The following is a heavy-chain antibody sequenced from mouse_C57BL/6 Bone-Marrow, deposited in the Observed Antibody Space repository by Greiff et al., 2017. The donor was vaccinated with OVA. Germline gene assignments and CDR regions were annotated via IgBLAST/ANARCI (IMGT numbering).Heavy chain of an antibody. J-gene: IGHJ2*01. V-gene: IGHV1-42*01. D-gene: IGHD2-2*01. Sequence: EVKLVESGPELVKPGASVKISCKASGYSFTGYYMNWVKQSPEKSLEWIGEINPSTGGTTYNQKFKAKATLTVDKSSSTAYMQLKSLTSEDSAVYYCARFYYGYLYYFDYWGQGTTLTVSS. CDR2: INPSTGGT. CDR1: GYSFTGYY. CDR3: ARFYYGYLYYFDY.